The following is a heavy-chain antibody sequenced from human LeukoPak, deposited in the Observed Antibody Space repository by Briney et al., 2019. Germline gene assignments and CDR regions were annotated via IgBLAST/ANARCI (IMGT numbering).Heavy chain of an antibody. J-gene: IGHJ4*02. CDR2: INHSGST. CDR3: ARAHITMVRGVNKYYFDY. V-gene: IGHV4-34*01. Sequence: PSETLSLTCAVYGGSFSGYYWSWIRQPPGKGLEWSGEINHSGSTNYNPSLKSRVTISVDTSKNQLSLKLSSVTAAHTAVYYCARAHITMVRGVNKYYFDYWGQGTLVTVSS. D-gene: IGHD3-10*01. CDR1: GGSFSGYY.